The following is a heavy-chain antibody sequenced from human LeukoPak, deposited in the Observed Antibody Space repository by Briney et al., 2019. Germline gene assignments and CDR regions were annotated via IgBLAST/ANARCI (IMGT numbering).Heavy chain of an antibody. CDR2: IKEDGSEK. Sequence: GGSLRLSCAASGFTFSSYWMNWIRQAPGKGLEWVATIKEDGSEKYYVDSVKGRFTISRDNAKNSLYLQMNSLRAEDTAVYYCHCGTYSGFENWGQGTHVTVSS. J-gene: IGHJ4*02. V-gene: IGHV3-7*01. D-gene: IGHD1-26*01. CDR3: HCGTYSGFEN. CDR1: GFTFSSYW.